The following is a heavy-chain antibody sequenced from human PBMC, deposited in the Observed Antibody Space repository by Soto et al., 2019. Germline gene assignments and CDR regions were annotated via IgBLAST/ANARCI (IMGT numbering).Heavy chain of an antibody. CDR1: GYTFTGYY. Sequence: ASVKVSCKASGYTFTGYYMHWVRQAPGQGLEWMGWINPNSGGTNYAQKFQGWVTMTRDTSISTAYMELSRLRSDDTAVYYCARDRFSRGWTGAFDIWGRGTMVTVS. CDR2: INPNSGGT. J-gene: IGHJ3*02. V-gene: IGHV1-2*04. D-gene: IGHD6-19*01. CDR3: ARDRFSRGWTGAFDI.